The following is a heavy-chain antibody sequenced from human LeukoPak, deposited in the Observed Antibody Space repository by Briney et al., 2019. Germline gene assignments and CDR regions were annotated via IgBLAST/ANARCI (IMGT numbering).Heavy chain of an antibody. CDR3: AKVRGAVAITFLDY. D-gene: IGHD3-22*01. CDR2: IVGRDGDT. J-gene: IGHJ4*02. Sequence: GGSLRLSCAASGFTFSNYGMTWVRQAPGKGLEWVSTIVGRDGDTYYTDSVKGRFTISRDNSKNTVSLQMNSLRAEDTAVYYCAKVRGAVAITFLDYWGQGTLVTVSS. V-gene: IGHV3-23*01. CDR1: GFTFSNYG.